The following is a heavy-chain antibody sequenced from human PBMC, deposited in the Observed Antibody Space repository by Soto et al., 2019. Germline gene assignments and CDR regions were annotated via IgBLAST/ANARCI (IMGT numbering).Heavy chain of an antibody. CDR2: IWYDGSNK. CDR1: GFTFSSYG. CDR3: ERDREDSEGGDAFDI. D-gene: IGHD2-15*01. V-gene: IGHV3-33*01. Sequence: GGSLRLSCAASGFTFSSYGMHWVRQAPGKGLEWVAVIWYDGSNKYYADSVKGRFTISRDNSKNTLYLQMNSLRAEDTAVYYCERDREDSEGGDAFDIWGQGTMVTVSS. J-gene: IGHJ3*02.